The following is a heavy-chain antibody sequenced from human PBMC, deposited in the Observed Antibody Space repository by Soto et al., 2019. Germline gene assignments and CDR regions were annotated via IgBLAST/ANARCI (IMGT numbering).Heavy chain of an antibody. Sequence: PSETLSLTCTVSGGSISSYYWSWIRQPPGKGLEWIGYIYYSGSTNYNPSLKSRVTISVDTSKNQFSLKLSSATAADTAVYYCARGGPREDWNYAGGYYYYGMDVWGQGTTVTVSS. D-gene: IGHD1-7*01. CDR3: ARGGPREDWNYAGGYYYYGMDV. V-gene: IGHV4-59*01. CDR2: IYYSGST. J-gene: IGHJ6*02. CDR1: GGSISSYY.